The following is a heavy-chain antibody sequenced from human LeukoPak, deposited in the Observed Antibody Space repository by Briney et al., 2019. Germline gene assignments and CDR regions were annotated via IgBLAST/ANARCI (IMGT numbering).Heavy chain of an antibody. J-gene: IGHJ3*02. CDR3: AKDYSSSWPRAFDI. CDR2: IRYDGSNK. D-gene: IGHD6-13*01. CDR1: GFTFSSYG. V-gene: IGHV3-30*02. Sequence: GGSLRLSCAASGFTFSSYGMHWVRQAPGKGLEWVAFIRYDGSNKYYADSVKGRFTISRDNSKNTLYLQMNSLRAEDTAVYYCAKDYSSSWPRAFDIWGQGTMVTVSS.